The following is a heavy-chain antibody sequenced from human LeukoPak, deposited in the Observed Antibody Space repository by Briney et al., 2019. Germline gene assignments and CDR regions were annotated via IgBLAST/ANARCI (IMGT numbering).Heavy chain of an antibody. J-gene: IGHJ4*02. Sequence: GGSLRLSCAASGFTFSSYAMSWVRQAPGKGLEWVSAISGSGGSTYYADSVKGRFTISRDNSKNTLYLQMNSLRAEDTAVYYCAKDRAITFGGVIVPVFGYWGQGTLVTVSS. V-gene: IGHV3-23*01. CDR2: ISGSGGST. CDR1: GFTFSSYA. D-gene: IGHD3-16*02. CDR3: AKDRAITFGGVIVPVFGY.